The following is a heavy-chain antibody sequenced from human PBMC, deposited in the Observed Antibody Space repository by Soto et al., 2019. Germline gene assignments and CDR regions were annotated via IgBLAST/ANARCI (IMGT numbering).Heavy chain of an antibody. CDR2: ISYDGSNK. Sequence: QVQLVESGGGVVQPGRSLRLSCAASGFTFSSYAMHWVRQAPGKGLEWVAVISYDGSNKYYADSVKGRFTISRDNSKNTLYLQMNSLRAEDTAVYYCAREGPSPNGSPINDYWGQGTLVTVSS. J-gene: IGHJ4*02. CDR3: AREGPSPNGSPINDY. CDR1: GFTFSSYA. D-gene: IGHD2-15*01. V-gene: IGHV3-30-3*01.